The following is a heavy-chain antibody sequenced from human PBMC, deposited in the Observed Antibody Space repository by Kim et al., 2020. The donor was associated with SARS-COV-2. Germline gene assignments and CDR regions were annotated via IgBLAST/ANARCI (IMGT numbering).Heavy chain of an antibody. J-gene: IGHJ4*02. CDR2: T. Sequence: TKYSEKFQSRVTITRDTSASTAYMELSSLRSEDTAVYYCARGGEVLYFDYWGQGTLVTVSS. CDR3: ARGGEVLYFDY. D-gene: IGHD1-26*01. V-gene: IGHV1-3*01.